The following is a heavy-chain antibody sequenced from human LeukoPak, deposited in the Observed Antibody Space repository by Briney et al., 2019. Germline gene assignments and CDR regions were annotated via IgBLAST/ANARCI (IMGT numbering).Heavy chain of an antibody. D-gene: IGHD2-2*01. Sequence: PSETLSLTCTVSGDSISNYYWSWIRQPTGKGLEWIGRMYTSGATNYNPSLKSRTTMSVDTSKNQLSLRLSSVTAADRAVYYCAREGPAALTSFYMDVWGKGTTVTVSS. CDR3: AREGPAALTSFYMDV. J-gene: IGHJ6*03. CDR2: MYTSGAT. CDR1: GDSISNYY. V-gene: IGHV4-4*07.